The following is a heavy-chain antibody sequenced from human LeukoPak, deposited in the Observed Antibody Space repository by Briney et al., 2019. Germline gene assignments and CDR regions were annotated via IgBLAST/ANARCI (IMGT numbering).Heavy chain of an antibody. D-gene: IGHD4-17*01. Sequence: NPGGSLRLSCAASGFTFSSYEMNWVRQAPGKGLEWVSYISSSGSTIYYADSVRGRFTISRDNTKNSLYLQMDSLTADDTAVYFCACLRGPSDYWGQGTLVTVSS. V-gene: IGHV3-48*03. CDR3: ACLRGPSDY. J-gene: IGHJ4*02. CDR2: ISSSGSTI. CDR1: GFTFSSYE.